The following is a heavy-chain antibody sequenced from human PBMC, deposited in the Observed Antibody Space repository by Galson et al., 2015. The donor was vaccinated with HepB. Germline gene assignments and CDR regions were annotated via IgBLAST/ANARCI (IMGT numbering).Heavy chain of an antibody. CDR1: GFTFDDYA. CDR2: ISWNSGSI. V-gene: IGHV3-9*01. Sequence: SLRLSCAASGFTFDDYAMHWVRQAPGKGLEWVSSISWNSGSIGYADSVKGRFTISRDNAKNSLYLQMNSLRAEDTALYYCAKGHTYYYGSGSYLDYWGQGTLVTVSS. CDR3: AKGHTYYYGSGSYLDY. J-gene: IGHJ4*02. D-gene: IGHD3-10*01.